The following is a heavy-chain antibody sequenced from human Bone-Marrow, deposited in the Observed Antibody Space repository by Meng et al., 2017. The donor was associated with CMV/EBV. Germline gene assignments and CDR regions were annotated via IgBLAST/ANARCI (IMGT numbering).Heavy chain of an antibody. J-gene: IGHJ5*02. CDR2: IAGSGAFT. D-gene: IGHD1-7*01. CDR3: AKDHWNSPDWFDP. CDR1: GFLFSTYA. V-gene: IGHV3-23*01. Sequence: GESLKISCAASGFLFSTYALSWVRQAPGKGLEYVSGIAGSGAFTYYTDSVKGRFTISRDNSKNRLYLEMNSLRPEDTAVYYCAKDHWNSPDWFDPWGQGTLVTVSS.